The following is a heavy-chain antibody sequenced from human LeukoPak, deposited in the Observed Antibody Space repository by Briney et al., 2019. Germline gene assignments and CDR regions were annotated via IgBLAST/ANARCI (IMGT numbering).Heavy chain of an antibody. D-gene: IGHD1-14*01. CDR2: IYYSGST. CDR3: ARTTRNYPWDAFGI. V-gene: IGHV4-59*08. Sequence: SETLSLTCTVSGGSISSYYWSWIRQPPGKGLEWIGYIYYSGSTNYNPSLKSRVTISVDTSKNQFSLKLSSVTAADTAVYYCARTTRNYPWDAFGIWGQGTMVTVSS. CDR1: GGSISSYY. J-gene: IGHJ3*02.